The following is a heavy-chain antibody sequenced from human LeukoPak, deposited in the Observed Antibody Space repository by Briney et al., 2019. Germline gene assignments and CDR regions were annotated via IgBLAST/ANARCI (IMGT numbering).Heavy chain of an antibody. J-gene: IGHJ4*02. Sequence: PGGSLRLSCAASGFTFSSYSMNWVRQAPGKGLEWVSSISSSSSYIYYTDSVKGRFTISRDNAQQSLYLQMNSPRAEDTAVYYCARGELAVISYFDYWGQGTLVTVSS. D-gene: IGHD3-10*01. CDR2: ISSSSSYI. CDR1: GFTFSSYS. CDR3: ARGELAVISYFDY. V-gene: IGHV3-21*01.